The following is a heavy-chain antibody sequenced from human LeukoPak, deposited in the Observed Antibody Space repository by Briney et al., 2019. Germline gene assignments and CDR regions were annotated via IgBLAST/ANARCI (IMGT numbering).Heavy chain of an antibody. Sequence: SETLSLTCAVYGGSFSGYYWSWIRQPPGKGLEWIGEINHSGSTNYNPSLKSRVTISVDTSKNQFSLKLSSVTAADTAVYYCARGLDIVVVPAAALYFHYWGQGTLVTVSS. CDR2: INHSGST. V-gene: IGHV4-34*01. J-gene: IGHJ4*02. CDR1: GGSFSGYY. D-gene: IGHD2-2*03. CDR3: ARGLDIVVVPAAALYFHY.